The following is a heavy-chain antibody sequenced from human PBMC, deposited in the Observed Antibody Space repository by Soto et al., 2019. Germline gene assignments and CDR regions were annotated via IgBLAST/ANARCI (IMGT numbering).Heavy chain of an antibody. CDR3: ARVYSSGWSPQLYYYYYGMDV. D-gene: IGHD6-19*01. CDR1: GGTFSSYA. CDR2: IIPIFGTA. J-gene: IGHJ6*02. Sequence: SVKVSCKASGGTFSSYAISWVRQAPGQGLEWMGGIIPIFGTANYAQKFQGRVTITADESTSTAYMELSSLRSEDTAVYYCARVYSSGWSPQLYYYYYGMDVWGQGTTVTVSS. V-gene: IGHV1-69*13.